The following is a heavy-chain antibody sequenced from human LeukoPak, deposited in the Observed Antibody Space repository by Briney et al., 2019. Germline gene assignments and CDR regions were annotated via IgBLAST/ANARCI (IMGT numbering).Heavy chain of an antibody. Sequence: GGSLRLSCAASGFRFSNYGMNWVRQAPGKGLEWVSSIGSSGIHTFYAGSVKGRFTISRDNTKNFLYLQMYNLRVEDTALYYCARGEAIWGPLFDDWGQGTLVTVSS. CDR2: IGSSGIHT. CDR1: GFRFSNYG. V-gene: IGHV3-21*01. CDR3: ARGEAIWGPLFDD. D-gene: IGHD7-27*01. J-gene: IGHJ4*02.